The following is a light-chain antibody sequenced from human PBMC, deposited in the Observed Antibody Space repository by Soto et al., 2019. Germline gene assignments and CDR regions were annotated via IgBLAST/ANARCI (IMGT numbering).Light chain of an antibody. V-gene: IGLV2-8*01. Sequence: QSALTQPPSASGSPGQSVTISCTGTSSDVGTHGYVSWYQQHAGKAPKLVIYDVTKRPSGVPDRFSGSKSGNTASLTVSGLQAEDEADYYCMCYAGGNSWVFGGGTKLTVL. CDR2: DVT. CDR3: MCYAGGNSWV. J-gene: IGLJ3*02. CDR1: SSDVGTHGY.